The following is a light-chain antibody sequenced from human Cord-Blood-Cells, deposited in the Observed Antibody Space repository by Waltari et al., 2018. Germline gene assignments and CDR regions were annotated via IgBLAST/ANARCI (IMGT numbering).Light chain of an antibody. CDR3: QQYNNWPPWT. CDR2: GAS. J-gene: IGKJ1*01. V-gene: IGKV3-15*01. Sequence: EIVMTQSPATLSVSPGERATLSCRASQSVSSNLAWYQQKPGQAPRLLIYGASTRATGXXXXXSGSGSGTEFTLTISSLQSEDFAVYYCQQYNNWPPWTFGQGTKVEIK. CDR1: QSVSSN.